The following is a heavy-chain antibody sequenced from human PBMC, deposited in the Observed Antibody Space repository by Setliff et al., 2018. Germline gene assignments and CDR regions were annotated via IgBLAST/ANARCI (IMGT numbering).Heavy chain of an antibody. CDR2: IYYSGLT. CDR3: AGYQGSGSNYKVVNWFDP. J-gene: IGHJ5*02. Sequence: PSETLSLTCTVSGGSIRSSTHYWGWIRQPPGKGLEWIGTIYYSGLTYYTPSLRSRATISVDTSKNRFSLQLSSVTAADTAVYYCAGYQGSGSNYKVVNWFDPWGQGTLGTVSS. D-gene: IGHD3-10*01. V-gene: IGHV4-39*02. CDR1: GGSIRSSTHY.